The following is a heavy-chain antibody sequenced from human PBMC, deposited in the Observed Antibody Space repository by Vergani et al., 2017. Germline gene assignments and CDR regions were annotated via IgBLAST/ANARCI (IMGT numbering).Heavy chain of an antibody. CDR3: ARVMYRDEASTGYRLEGMDI. D-gene: IGHD3-9*01. CDR2: IYSTGST. CDR1: GGSFNTYY. J-gene: IGHJ6*02. V-gene: IGHV4-59*13. Sequence: QLQLQESCPGLVKPSETLSLTCTISGGSFNTYYWSWIRQSPGKGLEWIGYIYSTGSTNYNPSLNSRVTMSVDTSKNQFSLKLRSVTAADTAVYFCARVMYRDEASTGYRLEGMDIWGQGTTVTISS.